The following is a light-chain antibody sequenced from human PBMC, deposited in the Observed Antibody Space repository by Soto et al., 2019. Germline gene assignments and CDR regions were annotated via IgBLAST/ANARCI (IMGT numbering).Light chain of an antibody. CDR3: QQYKSYPIT. CDR2: GAS. Sequence: EIVLTQSPGTLSLSPGERATLSCRASQSFTSTSLAWYQQKPGKAPKPLIYGASSLQNGVPSKFSGSGSGTDFTLTISSLQPEDFATYYCQQYKSYPITFGQGTRLEI. V-gene: IGKV3-20*01. J-gene: IGKJ5*01. CDR1: QSFTSTS.